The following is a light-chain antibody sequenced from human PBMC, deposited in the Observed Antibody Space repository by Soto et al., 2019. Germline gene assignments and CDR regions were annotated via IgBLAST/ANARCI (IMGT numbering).Light chain of an antibody. V-gene: IGLV2-11*01. CDR2: GVT. Sequence: QSALTQPRSVSGSPGQSVTISCTGTISDVGGYNYVSWYQRHPGKAPKLIISGVTKRPSGVPDRSSGSKSGNTASLTISGLQAEDEADYDCCSYAGSDILIFGGGTKLTVL. J-gene: IGLJ2*01. CDR1: ISDVGGYNY. CDR3: CSYAGSDILI.